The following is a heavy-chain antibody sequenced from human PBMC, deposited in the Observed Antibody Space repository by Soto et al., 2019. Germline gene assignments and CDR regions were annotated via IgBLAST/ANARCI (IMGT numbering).Heavy chain of an antibody. CDR1: GGTFDNYA. CDR2: IIPVLGAA. V-gene: IGHV1-69*01. D-gene: IGHD5-12*01. Sequence: QVQLVQSGAEVRKPGSSVQVSCKASGGTFDNYAIVWVRQAPGQGLEWVGGIIPVLGAANYAQKFQDKVTITADASTSTAYMGLSSLTSDDTAVYYCARVAPWLGYYFDYWGQGTLVTVSS. CDR3: ARVAPWLGYYFDY. J-gene: IGHJ4*02.